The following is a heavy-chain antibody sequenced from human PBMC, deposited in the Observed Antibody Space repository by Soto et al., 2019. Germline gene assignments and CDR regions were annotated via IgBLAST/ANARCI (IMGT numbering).Heavy chain of an antibody. J-gene: IGHJ6*02. V-gene: IGHV3-74*01. CDR3: AREYCSSDRCHTRMDYYYAMDV. CDR1: GFTFGNYW. D-gene: IGHD2-2*02. CDR2: INSDGSST. Sequence: GSLIVYLAVCGFTFGNYWRHVVRQAPGNGLVFVSRINSDGSSTSYADSVKGRFTTSRDNAKNTLYLQMNSLRAEDTAVYYCAREYCSSDRCHTRMDYYYAMDVWGQGTTVTVSS.